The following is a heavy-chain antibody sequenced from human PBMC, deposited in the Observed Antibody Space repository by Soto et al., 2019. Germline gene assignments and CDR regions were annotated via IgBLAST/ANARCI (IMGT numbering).Heavy chain of an antibody. CDR2: MYFSGIT. Sequence: SETLSLTCTVSGGSIGSHYWSWLRQSPGKGLEWIGYMYFSGITNYNPSLKSRVSISIDRSKNQFSLRLSSVTTADTAVYYCARHGYYDSSSYYGFGYWGQGTLVTVSS. CDR1: GGSIGSHY. CDR3: ARHGYYDSSSYYGFGY. V-gene: IGHV4-59*11. J-gene: IGHJ4*02. D-gene: IGHD3-22*01.